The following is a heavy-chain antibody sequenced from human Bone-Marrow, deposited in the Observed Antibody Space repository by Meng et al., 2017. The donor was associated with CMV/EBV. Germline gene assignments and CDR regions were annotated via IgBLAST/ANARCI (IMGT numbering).Heavy chain of an antibody. Sequence: GESLKISCAASGFTFSSYGMHWVRQAPGKGLEWVAFIRYDGSNKYYADSVKGRFTISRDNSKNTLYLQMNSLRAEDTAVYYCAKEGAGGKQQLVRNSPLDYWGQGTLVT. CDR3: AKEGAGGKQQLVRNSPLDY. CDR1: GFTFSSYG. CDR2: IRYDGSNK. D-gene: IGHD6-13*01. V-gene: IGHV3-30*02. J-gene: IGHJ4*02.